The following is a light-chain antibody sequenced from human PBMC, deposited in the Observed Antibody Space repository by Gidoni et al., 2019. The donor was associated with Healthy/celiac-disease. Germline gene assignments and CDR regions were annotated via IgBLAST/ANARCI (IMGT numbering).Light chain of an antibody. CDR3: QQYGSSWT. CDR1: QSVSSSY. CDR2: GAS. J-gene: IGKJ1*01. V-gene: IGKV3-20*01. Sequence: EIVLTQSPGTRSLSPGERATLSCRASQSVSSSYLAWYQQKPGQAPRLLIYGASSRATGIPDRFSGNGSGTDFTLTISRLEPEDFAVYYCQQYGSSWTFGQGTKVEIK.